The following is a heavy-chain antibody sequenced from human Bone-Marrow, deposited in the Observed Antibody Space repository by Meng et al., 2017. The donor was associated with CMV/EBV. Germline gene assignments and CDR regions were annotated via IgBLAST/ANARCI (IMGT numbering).Heavy chain of an antibody. CDR1: GYRLNNYW. D-gene: IGHD3-3*01. Sequence: GGSLRLSCKSSGYRLNNYWIDWVRQMPGKGLEWMGIIYPGDSDTRYSPSFQGQVTISADKSISTAYLQWSSLKASDTAMYYCASGGHYDFWSGSYSNYYGMDVWGQGTTVTVSS. CDR3: ASGGHYDFWSGSYSNYYGMDV. J-gene: IGHJ6*02. CDR2: IYPGDSDT. V-gene: IGHV5-51*01.